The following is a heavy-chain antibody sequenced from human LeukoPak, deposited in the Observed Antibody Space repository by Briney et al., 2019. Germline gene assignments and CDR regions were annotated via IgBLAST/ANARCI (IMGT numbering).Heavy chain of an antibody. J-gene: IGHJ4*02. CDR3: ARTTSFMFYY. CDR1: GFTFGNYW. D-gene: IGHD1-1*01. Sequence: GGSLRLSCAVSGFTFGNYWMSWVRQTPGRRPEWVANIKRDGSERYYVDSVKGRFTISRDNAKSSLFLEMSSLRVEDTAVYYCARTTSFMFYYWGQGTLVTVSS. V-gene: IGHV3-7*03. CDR2: IKRDGSER.